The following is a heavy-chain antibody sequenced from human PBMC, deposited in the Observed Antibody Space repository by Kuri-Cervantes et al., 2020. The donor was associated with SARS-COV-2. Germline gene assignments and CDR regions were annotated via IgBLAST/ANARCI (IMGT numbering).Heavy chain of an antibody. J-gene: IGHJ6*02. V-gene: IGHV3-73*01. CDR1: GFTFSGSA. CDR2: IRSKANSYAT. D-gene: IGHD2-2*01. CDR3: ASRSYQLLAYYYYGMDV. Sequence: GESLKISCAASGFTFSGSAMHWVRQASGKGLEWVGRIRSKANSYATAYAASVKGRFTISRDDSKNTAYLQMNSLKTEDTAVYYCASRSYQLLAYYYYGMDVWGQGTTVTVSS.